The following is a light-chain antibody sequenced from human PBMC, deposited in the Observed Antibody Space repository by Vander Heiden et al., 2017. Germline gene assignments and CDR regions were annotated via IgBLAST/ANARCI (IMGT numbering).Light chain of an antibody. J-gene: IGKJ4*01. Sequence: EIVLTHSPTTLSLSPGETATLSCRASQSVSSYLAWYQQKPSQAPGLLIYDASNRATGIPARFSGSGSGTDFTLTISSLEPEDFAVYYCQQRSNWPRGLTFGGGTKVEIK. CDR1: QSVSSY. V-gene: IGKV3-11*01. CDR2: DAS. CDR3: QQRSNWPRGLT.